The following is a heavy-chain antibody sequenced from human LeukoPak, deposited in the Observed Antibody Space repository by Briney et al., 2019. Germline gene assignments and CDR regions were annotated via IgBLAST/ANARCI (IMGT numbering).Heavy chain of an antibody. Sequence: GSLRLSCAASGFTFSGAAMHWVRQASGKGLEWVGHIRSRSNSYATAYAASVKGRFTISRDNAKNSLYLQMNSLRAEDTAVYYCAREKNYYDSSGLDYWGQGTLVTVSS. D-gene: IGHD3-22*01. CDR1: GFTFSGAA. J-gene: IGHJ4*02. V-gene: IGHV3-73*01. CDR2: IRSRSNSYAT. CDR3: AREKNYYDSSGLDY.